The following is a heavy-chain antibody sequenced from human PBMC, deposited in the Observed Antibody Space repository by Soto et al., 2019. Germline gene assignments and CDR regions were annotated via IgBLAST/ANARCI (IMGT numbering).Heavy chain of an antibody. CDR3: ARDRPGPAARSEYYFDY. CDR2: ISPYFGTA. V-gene: IGHV1-69*13. D-gene: IGHD6-6*01. Sequence: SVKVSCKASGYTFTSYFISWVRQAPGQGLEWMGGISPYFGTANYAQKFQGRVTMTADESTSAAYMELSSLRSEDTAVYYCARDRPGPAARSEYYFDYWGQGTLVTVSS. J-gene: IGHJ4*02. CDR1: GYTFTSYF.